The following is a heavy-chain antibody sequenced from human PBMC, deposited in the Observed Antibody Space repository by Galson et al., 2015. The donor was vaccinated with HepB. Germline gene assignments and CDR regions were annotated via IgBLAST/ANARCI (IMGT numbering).Heavy chain of an antibody. CDR2: INSDGSST. D-gene: IGHD2-2*01. V-gene: IGHV3-74*01. Sequence: SLRLSCAASGFTFTSYWMHWVRQAPGKGLVWVSRINSDGSSTTYADSVKDRFTISRDNAKNTLYLQMNSLRAEDTAVYYCARDCTSTSCYLGGQGTLVTVSS. CDR1: GFTFTSYW. CDR3: ARDCTSTSCYL. J-gene: IGHJ4*02.